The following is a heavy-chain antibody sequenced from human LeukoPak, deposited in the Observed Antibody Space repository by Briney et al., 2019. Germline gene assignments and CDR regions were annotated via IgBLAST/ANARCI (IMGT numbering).Heavy chain of an antibody. D-gene: IGHD4/OR15-4a*01. Sequence: SVKVSCKASGGTFNSYAISWVRQAPGQGIEWMGGIIPIFGTENYEQKLQGRVTITTEEATSTAYIELSILRSEDTAVYYCASRTIYGGNGGPFDYWGQGTLVTVSS. CDR3: ASRTIYGGNGGPFDY. CDR2: IIPIFGTE. CDR1: GGTFNSYA. V-gene: IGHV1-69*05. J-gene: IGHJ4*02.